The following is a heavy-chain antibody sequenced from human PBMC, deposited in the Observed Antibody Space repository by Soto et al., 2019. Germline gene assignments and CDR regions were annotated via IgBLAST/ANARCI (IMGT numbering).Heavy chain of an antibody. Sequence: QVQLVPSGAEVKKPGASLEVSCKASGYTFTSYAMQWVRQAPGQRLEWMAWINDGNGNTKYSQKFQGRVTITRDPSASTDYRELSSLRSEDTAVYYCARDLGGWTDYWGQGTLVTVSS. CDR2: INDGNGNT. V-gene: IGHV1-3*01. D-gene: IGHD6-19*01. J-gene: IGHJ4*02. CDR3: ARDLGGWTDY. CDR1: GYTFTSYA.